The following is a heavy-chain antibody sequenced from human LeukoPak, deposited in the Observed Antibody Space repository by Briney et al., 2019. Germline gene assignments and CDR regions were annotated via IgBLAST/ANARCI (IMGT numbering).Heavy chain of an antibody. CDR3: AKDRGIGYYDSSGYSFDY. Sequence: GGSLRLSCAASGFTFSSYAMSWVRQAPGKGLEWVSAISGSGGSKYYADSVKGRFTISRDNSKNTLYLQMNSLRAEDTAVYYCAKDRGIGYYDSSGYSFDYWGQGTLVTVSS. V-gene: IGHV3-23*01. D-gene: IGHD3-22*01. CDR2: ISGSGGSK. J-gene: IGHJ4*02. CDR1: GFTFSSYA.